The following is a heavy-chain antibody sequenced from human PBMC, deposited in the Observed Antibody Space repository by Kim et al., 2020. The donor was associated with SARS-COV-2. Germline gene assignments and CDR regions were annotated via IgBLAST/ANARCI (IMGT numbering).Heavy chain of an antibody. V-gene: IGHV3-23*01. D-gene: IGHD2-2*01. CDR1: GFTFSSYA. J-gene: IGHJ4*02. CDR3: AKGVWIVVVPAAHFDY. CDR2: ISGSGGST. Sequence: GGSLRLSCAASGFTFSSYAMSWVRQAPGKGLEWVSAISGSGGSTYYADSVKGRFTISRDNSKNTLYLQMNSLRAEDTAVYYCAKGVWIVVVPAAHFDYWGQGTLVTVSS.